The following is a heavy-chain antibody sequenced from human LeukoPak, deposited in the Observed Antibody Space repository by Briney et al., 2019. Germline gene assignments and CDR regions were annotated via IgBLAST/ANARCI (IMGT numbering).Heavy chain of an antibody. V-gene: IGHV3-48*01. CDR2: ISPRSDVV. J-gene: IGHJ4*02. CDR3: VRDNDWAFDY. D-gene: IGHD3-9*01. Sequence: SGGSLRLSCAASGFTFSSYSMNWVRQAPGKGLEWVSHISPRSDVVSYTDSVKGRFTISRDNAKNSLYLHMSNLRAEDMAVYYCVRDNDWAFDYWGQGTLVPVSS. CDR1: GFTFSSYS.